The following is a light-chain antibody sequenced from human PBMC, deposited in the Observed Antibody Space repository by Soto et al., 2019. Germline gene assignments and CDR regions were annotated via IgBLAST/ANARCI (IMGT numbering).Light chain of an antibody. CDR2: AAS. CDR1: QTIIRY. J-gene: IGKJ1*01. Sequence: DIQMTQSPSSLSASVGDRVSITCWASQTIIRYLSWYQQKPGKAPKLLISAASSLQSGVSSRFNSSRSGTDFTLTISSLQSDDFATYYCQQTYSTPWTFGLGTKVDIK. V-gene: IGKV1-39*01. CDR3: QQTYSTPWT.